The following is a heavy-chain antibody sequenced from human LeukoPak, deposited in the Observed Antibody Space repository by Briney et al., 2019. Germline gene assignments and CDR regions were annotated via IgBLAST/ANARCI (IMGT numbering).Heavy chain of an antibody. CDR1: GFTFSSYA. CDR3: TSWGDTTAEYFQR. J-gene: IGHJ1*01. D-gene: IGHD2-21*02. V-gene: IGHV3-30*04. Sequence: GGSLRLSCAASGFTFSSYAMHWVRQAPGKGLEWVAVISYDGSNKYYADSVKGRFTISRDNSKNTLYLQMNSLRAEDTAVYYCTSWGDTTAEYFQRWGQGTLVTVSS. CDR2: ISYDGSNK.